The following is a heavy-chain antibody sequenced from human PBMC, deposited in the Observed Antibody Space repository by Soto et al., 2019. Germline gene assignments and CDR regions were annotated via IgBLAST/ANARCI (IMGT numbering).Heavy chain of an antibody. CDR3: ARVWNDDRIDY. J-gene: IGHJ4*02. V-gene: IGHV3-7*01. Sequence: EVQLVESGGGLVQPGGSLRLSCAASGFTFSTYWMSWVRQAPVKGLGWVASIKQDGSEKHYVDSVKGRFTVSRDSAKSSVYLQMNSLRAEDTAVYYCARVWNDDRIDYWGQGALVTVSS. CDR1: GFTFSTYW. CDR2: IKQDGSEK. D-gene: IGHD1-1*01.